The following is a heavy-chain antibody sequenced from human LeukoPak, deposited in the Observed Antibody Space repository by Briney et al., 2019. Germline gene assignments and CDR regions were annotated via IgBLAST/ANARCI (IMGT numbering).Heavy chain of an antibody. Sequence: PGGSLRLSCAASGFTFSSYWMSWVRQAPGKGLEWVANIKQDGSEKYYVDSVKGRFTISRDNDKNSLFLQTTSLRAEDTAVYYCARVGGRYSPLGYWGPGTLVTVSS. D-gene: IGHD3-16*02. V-gene: IGHV3-7*01. J-gene: IGHJ4*02. CDR1: GFTFSSYW. CDR3: ARVGGRYSPLGY. CDR2: IKQDGSEK.